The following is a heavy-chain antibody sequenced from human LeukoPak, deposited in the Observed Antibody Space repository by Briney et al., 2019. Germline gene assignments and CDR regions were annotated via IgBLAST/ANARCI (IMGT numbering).Heavy chain of an antibody. Sequence: GSSVKVSCKASGGTISSYAISWVRQAPGQGLEWMGRIIPIFGTANYAQKFQGRVTITTDESTSTAYMELSSLRSEDTAVYYCARDYDSSGYYYYHAFDIWGQGTMVTVSS. V-gene: IGHV1-69*05. CDR1: GGTISSYA. J-gene: IGHJ3*02. CDR3: ARDYDSSGYYYYHAFDI. D-gene: IGHD3-22*01. CDR2: IIPIFGTA.